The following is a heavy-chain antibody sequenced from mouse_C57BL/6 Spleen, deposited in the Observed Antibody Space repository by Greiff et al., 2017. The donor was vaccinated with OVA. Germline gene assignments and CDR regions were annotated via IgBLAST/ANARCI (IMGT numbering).Heavy chain of an antibody. CDR1: GYTFTSYG. D-gene: IGHD3-2*02. CDR3: ARTSSGLYYFDY. V-gene: IGHV1-81*01. Sequence: QVQLQQTGAELARPGASVKLSCKASGYTFTSYGISWVKQRTGQGLEWIGVIYPRSGNTYYNEKFKGKATLTADKSSSTAYMELRSLTSEDSAVYFCARTSSGLYYFDYWGQGTTLTVSS. J-gene: IGHJ2*01. CDR2: IYPRSGNT.